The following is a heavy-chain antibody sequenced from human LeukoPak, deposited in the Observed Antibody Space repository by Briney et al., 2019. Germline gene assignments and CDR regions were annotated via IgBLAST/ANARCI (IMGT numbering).Heavy chain of an antibody. CDR3: ARGLRLISVTPGGY. Sequence: EASVKVSCKASGYTLTSYDINWVRQATGQGLERMGWMNPNSGNTGYAQKFQGRVTMTRNTSISTAYMELSSLRSEDTAVYYCARGLRLISVTPGGYWGQGTLVTVSS. V-gene: IGHV1-8*02. D-gene: IGHD4-17*01. J-gene: IGHJ4*02. CDR2: MNPNSGNT. CDR1: GYTLTSYD.